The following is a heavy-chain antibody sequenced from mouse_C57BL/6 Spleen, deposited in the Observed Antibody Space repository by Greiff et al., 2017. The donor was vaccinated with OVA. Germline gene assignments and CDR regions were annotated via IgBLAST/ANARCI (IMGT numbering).Heavy chain of an antibody. CDR1: GFSLTSYG. V-gene: IGHV2-2*01. Sequence: VQLQQSGPGLVQPSQSLSITCTVSGFSLTSYGVHWVRQSPGKGLEWLGVIWSGGSTDNNAAFISRLSISKDNSKSQVFFKMNSLQADDTAIYYCARNYDYDVDAMDYWGQGTSVTVSS. D-gene: IGHD2-4*01. CDR2: IWSGGST. J-gene: IGHJ4*01. CDR3: ARNYDYDVDAMDY.